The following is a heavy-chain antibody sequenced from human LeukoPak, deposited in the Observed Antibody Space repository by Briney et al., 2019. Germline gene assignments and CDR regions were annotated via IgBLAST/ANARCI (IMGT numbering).Heavy chain of an antibody. V-gene: IGHV4-59*11. Sequence: SETLSLTCSVSGGSMSGHFWIWFRQPPGKGLEWIGHRDDSGRSNYNPSLRRRVTISIDTSKNQFSLKLNSVTAADTADFYCARAPVVRGVFGWFDFWGQGVLVTVSS. D-gene: IGHD3-10*01. CDR1: GGSMSGHF. CDR2: RDDSGRS. CDR3: ARAPVVRGVFGWFDF. J-gene: IGHJ5*01.